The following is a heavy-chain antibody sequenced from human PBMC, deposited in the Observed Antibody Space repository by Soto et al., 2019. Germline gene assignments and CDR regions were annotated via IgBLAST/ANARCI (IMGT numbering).Heavy chain of an antibody. J-gene: IGHJ6*03. CDR3: ARVESNWIAAQPHYYMDV. CDR2: IYHSGST. V-gene: IGHV4-4*02. D-gene: IGHD6-6*01. CDR1: SGSISSSNW. Sequence: PSETLSLTCAVSSGSISSSNWWSWVRQPPGKGLEWIGEIYHSGSTNYNPSLKSRVTISVDKSKNQFSLKLSSVTAADTAVYYCARVESNWIAAQPHYYMDVWGKGTTVTVSS.